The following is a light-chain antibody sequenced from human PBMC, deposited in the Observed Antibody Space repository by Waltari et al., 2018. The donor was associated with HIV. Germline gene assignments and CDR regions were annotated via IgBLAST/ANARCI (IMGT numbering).Light chain of an antibody. CDR2: EVT. J-gene: IGLJ2*01. Sequence: QSALTQPASVSGSPGQSITISCTGTSSDVGSYNLVSWYRHHPGKAPKLMIYEVTKRPSGVSNRFSGSKSANTASLTISGLQAEDEADYYCCSYANTKGVFGGGTKLTVL. CDR3: CSYANTKGV. CDR1: SSDVGSYNL. V-gene: IGLV2-23*02.